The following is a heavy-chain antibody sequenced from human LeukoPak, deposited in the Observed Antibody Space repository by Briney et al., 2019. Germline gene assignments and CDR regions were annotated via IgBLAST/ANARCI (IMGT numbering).Heavy chain of an antibody. CDR1: GGTLSSYA. CDR3: ARGGYSYGYGYYFDY. CDR2: IIPIFGTA. Sequence: ASVKVSCKASGGTLSSYAISWVRQAPGQGLEWMGGIIPIFGTANYAQKFQGRVTITADESTSTAYMELSSLRSEDTAVYYCARGGYSYGYGYYFDYWGQGTLVTVSS. D-gene: IGHD5-18*01. J-gene: IGHJ4*02. V-gene: IGHV1-69*13.